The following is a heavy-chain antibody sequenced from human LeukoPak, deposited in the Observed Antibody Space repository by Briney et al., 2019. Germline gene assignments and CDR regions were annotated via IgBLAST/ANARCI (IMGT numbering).Heavy chain of an antibody. J-gene: IGHJ4*02. D-gene: IGHD6-19*01. CDR2: ISSSGSAI. CDR1: GFTFSSYE. Sequence: GGSLRLSCAASGFTFSSYEMNWVRQAPGKGLEWVSKISSSGSAIYYADSWKGRFTISRDNAKSTLYLQMNSLRAEDTAVYYCARGGSLGYWGQGTLVTVSS. CDR3: ARGGSLGY. V-gene: IGHV3-48*03.